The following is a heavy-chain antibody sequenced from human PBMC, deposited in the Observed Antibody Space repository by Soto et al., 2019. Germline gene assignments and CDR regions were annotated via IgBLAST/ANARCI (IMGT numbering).Heavy chain of an antibody. CDR2: ISGSGGST. V-gene: IGHV3-23*01. D-gene: IGHD3-16*02. CDR3: AKDNAAYDYIWGSYRYTNAFDI. CDR1: GFTFSSYA. Sequence: GGSLRLSCAASGFTFSSYAMSWVRQAPGKGLEWVSAISGSGGSTYYADSVKGRFTISRDNSKNTLYLQMNSLRAEDTAVYYCAKDNAAYDYIWGSYRYTNAFDIWGQGTMVTVSS. J-gene: IGHJ3*02.